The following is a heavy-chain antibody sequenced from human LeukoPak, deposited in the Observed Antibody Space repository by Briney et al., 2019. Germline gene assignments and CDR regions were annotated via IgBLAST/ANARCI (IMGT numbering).Heavy chain of an antibody. J-gene: IGHJ4*02. CDR1: GYTFTSYG. CDR3: ARNCYDSSGYYYEGDFDY. Sequence: ASVKVSCKASGYTFTSYGISWVRQAPGQGLEWMGWISAYNGNTNYAQKLQGRVTMTTDTSTSTAYMELRSLRSDDTAVYYCARNCYDSSGYYYEGDFDYWGQGTLVTVSS. V-gene: IGHV1-18*01. D-gene: IGHD3-22*01. CDR2: ISAYNGNT.